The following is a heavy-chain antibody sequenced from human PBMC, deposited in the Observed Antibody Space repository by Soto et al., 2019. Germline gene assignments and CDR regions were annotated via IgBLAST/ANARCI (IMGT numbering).Heavy chain of an antibody. CDR1: GGSISSSSYY. J-gene: IGHJ6*02. CDR2: IYYSGST. CDR3: ALSGGRSGGKQWWAYYYYYGMDV. Sequence: SETLSLTCTVSGGSISSSSYYWGWIRQPPGKGLEWIGSIYYSGSTYYNPSLKSRVTISVDTSKNQFSLKLSSVTAADTAVYYSALSGGRSGGKQWWAYYYYYGMDVWGQVNTVPVSS. D-gene: IGHD2-15*01. V-gene: IGHV4-39*01.